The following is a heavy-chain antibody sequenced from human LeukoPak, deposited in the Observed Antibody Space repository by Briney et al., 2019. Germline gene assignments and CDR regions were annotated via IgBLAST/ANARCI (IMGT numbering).Heavy chain of an antibody. CDR2: ISSSGSTI. CDR3: ARDPSIVVVTATFDY. CDR1: GFTFSDYY. Sequence: GGSLRLSCAASGFTFSDYYMSWIRQAPGKGLEWVSYISSSGSTIYYADSVKGRFTISRDNAKNSLYLQMNSLRAEDTAVYYCARDPSIVVVTATFDYWGQGTLVTVSS. J-gene: IGHJ4*02. D-gene: IGHD2-21*02. V-gene: IGHV3-11*01.